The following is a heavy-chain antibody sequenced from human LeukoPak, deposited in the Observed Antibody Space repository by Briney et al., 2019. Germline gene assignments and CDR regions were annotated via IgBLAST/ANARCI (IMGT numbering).Heavy chain of an antibody. J-gene: IGHJ4*02. Sequence: GASVKVSCKASGYTFANYGISWVRQAPGQGLEWVGWISAYNGNTNYAQKLQGRVTLTTDTSTSTGYMELRSLRSDDTALYYCARDFGSSSIFDYWGQGTLVTVSS. V-gene: IGHV1-18*01. CDR2: ISAYNGNT. CDR3: ARDFGSSSIFDY. CDR1: GYTFANYG. D-gene: IGHD6-6*01.